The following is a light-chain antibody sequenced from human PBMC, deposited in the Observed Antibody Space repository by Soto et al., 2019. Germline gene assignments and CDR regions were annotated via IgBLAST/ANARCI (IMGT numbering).Light chain of an antibody. CDR1: SSDVGRYNS. CDR3: SSYTSSSTRV. Sequence: QSVLTQPASVSGSPGQSITISCTGTSSDVGRYNSVSWYQHHPGKAPKLMIYEVSNRPSGVSNRFSGSKSGNTASLTISGLQAEDEADYYCSSYTSSSTRVFGGGTKLTVL. J-gene: IGLJ3*02. CDR2: EVS. V-gene: IGLV2-14*01.